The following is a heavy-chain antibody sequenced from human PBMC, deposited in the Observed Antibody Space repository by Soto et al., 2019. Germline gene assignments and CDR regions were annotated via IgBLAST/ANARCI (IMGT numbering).Heavy chain of an antibody. CDR3: ARVINSSGIYHYYGMDV. D-gene: IGHD3-22*01. J-gene: IGHJ6*02. V-gene: IGHV1-46*01. CDR1: GYTFTSYY. CDR2: INPSGGSA. Sequence: ASVKVSCKASGYTFTSYYMHWVRQAPGQGLEWMGIINPSGGSASYAQKFQGRVTMTRDTSTSTVYMELSSLRSEDTAVYYCARVINSSGIYHYYGMDVWGQGATVTVSS.